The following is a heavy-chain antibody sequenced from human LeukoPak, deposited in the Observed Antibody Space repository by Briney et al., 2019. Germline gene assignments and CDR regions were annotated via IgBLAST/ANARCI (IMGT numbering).Heavy chain of an antibody. CDR2: VNPNSGGT. Sequence: GASVKVPCKASGYTFTGYYMLWVRQAPGQGLEWMGWVNPNSGGTNYAQKFQGRVTMTRDTSISTAYMELSRLRSDDTAVYYCARVGAYCGGDCYRGHWFDPWGQGTLVTVSS. J-gene: IGHJ5*02. CDR1: GYTFTGYY. CDR3: ARVGAYCGGDCYRGHWFDP. V-gene: IGHV1-2*02. D-gene: IGHD2-21*02.